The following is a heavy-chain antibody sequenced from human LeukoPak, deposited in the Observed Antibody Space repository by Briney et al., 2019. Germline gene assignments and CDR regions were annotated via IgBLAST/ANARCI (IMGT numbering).Heavy chain of an antibody. CDR2: ISGSGGST. D-gene: IGHD4-17*01. J-gene: IGHJ4*02. CDR3: TRERLYGASALDY. Sequence: PGGSLRLSCAASGFAFSSYAMSWVRQALGKGLEWVSAISGSGGSTYYADSVKGRFTISRDNSKDSLYLHINSLRAEDTAVYYCTRERLYGASALDYWGQGTVVTVSS. CDR1: GFAFSSYA. V-gene: IGHV3-23*01.